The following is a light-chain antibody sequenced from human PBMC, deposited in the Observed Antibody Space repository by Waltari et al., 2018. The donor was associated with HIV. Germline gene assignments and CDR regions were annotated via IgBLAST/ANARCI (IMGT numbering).Light chain of an antibody. V-gene: IGLV6-57*03. J-gene: IGLJ3*02. CDR1: SGSVANNY. CDR2: QDD. CDR3: QSYDTTYDSSIWV. Sequence: FMLTQPHSVSASPGKTITISCTRSSGSVANNYVQWYQQRPGSAPTIVIYQDDQRPFGVPDRFSGSVDSSSNSASLTISGLKTEDEADYYCQSYDTTYDSSIWVFGGGTKLTVL.